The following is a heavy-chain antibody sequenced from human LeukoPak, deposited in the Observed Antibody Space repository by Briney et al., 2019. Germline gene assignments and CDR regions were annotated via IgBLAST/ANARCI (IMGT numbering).Heavy chain of an antibody. J-gene: IGHJ5*02. Sequence: GGSLRLSCAASGFTVSSNYMSWVRQAPGKELEWVSVIYSGGSTYYADSVKGRFTISRDNSKSTLYLQMNSLRAEDTAVYYCARVVYDFWSGYNTWGQGTLVTVSS. CDR3: ARVVYDFWSGYNT. D-gene: IGHD3-3*01. CDR1: GFTVSSNY. V-gene: IGHV3-53*01. CDR2: IYSGGST.